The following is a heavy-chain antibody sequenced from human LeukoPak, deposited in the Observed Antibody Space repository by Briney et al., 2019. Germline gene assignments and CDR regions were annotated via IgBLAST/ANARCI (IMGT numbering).Heavy chain of an antibody. CDR1: GGSIRSSYYY. D-gene: IGHD4-17*01. J-gene: IGHJ5*02. CDR2: IYDSGST. CDR3: ARETLTTSRWFDP. Sequence: SETLSLTCTVSGGSIRSSYYYWGWIRQPPGKGLEWIGSIYDSGSTYYNPSLKSRVTISVDTSKNQFSLKLNSVTAADTAVYYCARETLTTSRWFDPWGQGTLVTVSS. V-gene: IGHV4-39*02.